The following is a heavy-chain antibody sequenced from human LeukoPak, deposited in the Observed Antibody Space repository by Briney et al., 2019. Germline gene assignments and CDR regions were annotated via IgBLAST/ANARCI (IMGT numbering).Heavy chain of an antibody. CDR3: VRDRPHNWFDP. CDR1: GYTFTGYY. J-gene: IGHJ5*02. Sequence: ASVKVSCKASGYTFTGYYMHWVRQAPGQGLEWMGWINPNSGGTNYAQKFQGRVTMTRDTSITTAYMVLSSLRSDDTALYYCVRDRPHNWFDPWGQGTLVTVSS. V-gene: IGHV1-2*02. CDR2: INPNSGGT.